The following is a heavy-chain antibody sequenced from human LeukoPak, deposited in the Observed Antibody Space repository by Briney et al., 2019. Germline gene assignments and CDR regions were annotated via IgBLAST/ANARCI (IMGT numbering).Heavy chain of an antibody. D-gene: IGHD5-12*01. J-gene: IGHJ6*03. V-gene: IGHV3-30*02. CDR3: SKGGGNEAQYYYCYLDV. CDR1: GFTFSSYG. Sequence: PGGSLRLSCAASGFTFSSYGMYWVRQAPGKGLEWVAFIRNDGSNKYYADSVKGRFTVSIDNSKNTLYLQMKSLRAEDTAVYYCSKGGGNEAQYYYCYLDVWGKGTTVTISS. CDR2: IRNDGSNK.